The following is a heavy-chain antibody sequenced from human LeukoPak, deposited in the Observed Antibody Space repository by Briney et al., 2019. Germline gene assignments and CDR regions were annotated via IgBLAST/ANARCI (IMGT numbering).Heavy chain of an antibody. CDR3: ASEVPAAGTDFDY. Sequence: ASVKVSCKASGYTFTSYAMHWVRQAPGQGLEWMGWINAGNGNTKYSQKFQGRVTMTRDTSTSTVYMELSSLRSEDTAVYYCASEVPAAGTDFDYWGQGTLVTVSS. CDR2: INAGNGNT. V-gene: IGHV1-3*01. CDR1: GYTFTSYA. J-gene: IGHJ4*02. D-gene: IGHD6-13*01.